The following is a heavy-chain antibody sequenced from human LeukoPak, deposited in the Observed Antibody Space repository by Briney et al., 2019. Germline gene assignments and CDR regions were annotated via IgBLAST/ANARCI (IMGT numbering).Heavy chain of an antibody. CDR1: GGSISSYY. J-gene: IGHJ6*03. CDR2: IYYSGST. D-gene: IGHD2-2*01. Sequence: SETLSLTCTVSGGSISSYYWSWIRQPPGKGLEWIGYIYYSGSTNYNPSLKSRVTISVDTSKKQFSLELSSVTAADTAVYYCARYGVVVSDANLNQYHYYMDIWGKGTTVTVSS. V-gene: IGHV4-59*01. CDR3: ARYGVVVSDANLNQYHYYMDI.